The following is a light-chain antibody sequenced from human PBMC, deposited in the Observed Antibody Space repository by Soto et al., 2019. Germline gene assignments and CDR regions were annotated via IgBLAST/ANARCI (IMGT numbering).Light chain of an antibody. CDR3: QQYSDYPLT. CDR2: RES. Sequence: DIQMTQSPSTLSAYVGDGVTITCRASQSLGDWLAWYQQKPGTAPKLLIYRESSLEDGVPARFSGSGSGTEFTLTISGLQPGDFATYYCQQYSDYPLTFGGGTKVEVK. CDR1: QSLGDW. V-gene: IGKV1-5*03. J-gene: IGKJ4*01.